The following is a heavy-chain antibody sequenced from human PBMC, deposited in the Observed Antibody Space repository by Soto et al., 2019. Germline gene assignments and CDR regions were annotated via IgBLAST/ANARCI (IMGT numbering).Heavy chain of an antibody. CDR3: AKDQYSNGWYPFDY. CDR1: GFTFSSYA. J-gene: IGHJ4*02. V-gene: IGHV3-23*01. Sequence: PGGSLRLSCAASGFTFSSYAMSWVRQAPGKGLEWVSTISGSGGSTYYADSVKGRFTISRDNSKNTLYLQMNSLRAEDTAVYYCAKDQYSNGWYPFDYWGQGTLVTVSS. D-gene: IGHD6-19*01. CDR2: ISGSGGST.